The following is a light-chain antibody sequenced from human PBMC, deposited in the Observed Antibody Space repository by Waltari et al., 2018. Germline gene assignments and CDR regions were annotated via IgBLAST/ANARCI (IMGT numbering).Light chain of an antibody. CDR1: QSLLQSNGYNY. CDR2: LGY. V-gene: IGKV2-28*01. Sequence: IVMTQSQLSLPVTPGEPASISCRSSQSLLQSNGYNYLDWYLQKPGQSPQLLIYLGYNRASGVPDRFSGSGSGTDFTLKISRVEAEDVGVYYCMQTLQTQYTFGQGTKLEIK. J-gene: IGKJ2*01. CDR3: MQTLQTQYT.